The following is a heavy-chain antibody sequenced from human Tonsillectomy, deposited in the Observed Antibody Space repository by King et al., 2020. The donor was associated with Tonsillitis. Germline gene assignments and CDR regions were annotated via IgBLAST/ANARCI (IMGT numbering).Heavy chain of an antibody. J-gene: IGHJ4*02. CDR1: GGSFIRGGYY. CDR3: ARGFYESSVYYPPDY. D-gene: IGHD3-22*01. CDR2: IYYSGNT. V-gene: IGHV4-31*03. Sequence: QLQESGPGLVKPSQTLSLTCTVSGGSFIRGGYYWNWIRQHPGKGLEWIGYIYYSGNTYYNPSLRSRVTMTVDTSKNQFSLKLTSVTAADTAVYYCARGFYESSVYYPPDYWGQGTLVTVSS.